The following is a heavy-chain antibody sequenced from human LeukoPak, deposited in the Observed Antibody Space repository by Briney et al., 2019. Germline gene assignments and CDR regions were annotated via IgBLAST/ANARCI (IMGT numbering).Heavy chain of an antibody. CDR2: IIPMFGTP. J-gene: IGHJ5*02. Sequence: SVKVSCKASGGIFSSCAFNWVRQAPGQGLEWMGRIIPMFGTPNQAQKFQGRVTISADKFTRTAYMELSSLRSEDTAVYYCATWSPREYCSSTTCYDNWFDRWGQGTLVTVSS. CDR1: GGIFSSCA. CDR3: ATWSPREYCSSTTCYDNWFDR. D-gene: IGHD2-2*01. V-gene: IGHV1-69*06.